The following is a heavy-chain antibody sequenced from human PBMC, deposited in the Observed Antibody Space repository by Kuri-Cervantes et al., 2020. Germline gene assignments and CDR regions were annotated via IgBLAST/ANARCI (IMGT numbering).Heavy chain of an antibody. CDR2: ISSSSSYI. CDR1: GFTFSSYS. J-gene: IGHJ5*02. Sequence: GESLKISCAASGFTFSSYSMNWVRQAPGKGLEWVSSISSSSSYIYYADSVKGRFTISRDNAKNSLYLQMNSLRAEDTAVYYCARLYRDLAAAGSIDPWGQGTLVTVSS. V-gene: IGHV3-21*01. CDR3: ARLYRDLAAAGSIDP. D-gene: IGHD6-13*01.